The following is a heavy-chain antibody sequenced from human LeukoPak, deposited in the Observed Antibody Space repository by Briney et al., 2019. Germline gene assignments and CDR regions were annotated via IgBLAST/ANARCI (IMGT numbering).Heavy chain of an antibody. D-gene: IGHD6-19*01. CDR3: ARPPIAVAGRGGGY. J-gene: IGHJ4*02. Sequence: GGSLRLSCAASGFTFSSYAMTWVRQAPGKGLEWVSVIYSGGSTYYADSVKGRFTISRDNSKNTLYLQMNSLRAEDTAVYYCARPPIAVAGRGGGYWGQGTLVTVSS. CDR1: GFTFSSYA. CDR2: IYSGGST. V-gene: IGHV3-66*04.